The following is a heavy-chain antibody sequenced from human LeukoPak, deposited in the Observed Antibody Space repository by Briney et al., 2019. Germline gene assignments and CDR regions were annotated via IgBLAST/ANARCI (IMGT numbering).Heavy chain of an antibody. Sequence: AGSLRLSCIGSGFTFSSYAMSWVRQAPGKGLEWASNVSGSGGNTYYEDSVRGRLTISRDISKSTLFLQMNNLKAEDTAVYYCSRSPCTSSSCNGFYGMDVWGQGTTVTVSS. CDR1: GFTFSSYA. D-gene: IGHD2-2*01. V-gene: IGHV3-23*01. CDR2: VSGSGGNT. J-gene: IGHJ6*02. CDR3: SRSPCTSSSCNGFYGMDV.